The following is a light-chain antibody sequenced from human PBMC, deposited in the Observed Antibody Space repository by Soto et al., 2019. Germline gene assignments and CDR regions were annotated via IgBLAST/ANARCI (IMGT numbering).Light chain of an antibody. CDR1: QSISSE. Sequence: EIVMTQSPATLSVSPGERATLSCRASQSISSELAWYQQKPGQPPRLLIYGASTRATGVPARFTGSGSGSDFTLTISGLQSEDFAVYYCQQCHNGPLTFGQGTRLEI. V-gene: IGKV3-15*01. CDR3: QQCHNGPLT. J-gene: IGKJ2*01. CDR2: GAS.